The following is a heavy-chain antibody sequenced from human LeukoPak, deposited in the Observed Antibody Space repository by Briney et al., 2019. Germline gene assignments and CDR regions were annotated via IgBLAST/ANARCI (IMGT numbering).Heavy chain of an antibody. Sequence: SETLSLTCAVSGGSISSGGYSWSWIRQPPGKGLEWIGYIYHSGSTYYNPSLKSRVTISVDRSKNQFSLKLSSVTAADTAVYYCARDYGPRENWFDPWGQGTLVTVSS. V-gene: IGHV4-30-2*01. CDR1: GGSISSGGYS. CDR3: ARDYGPRENWFDP. J-gene: IGHJ5*02. D-gene: IGHD3-10*01. CDR2: IYHSGST.